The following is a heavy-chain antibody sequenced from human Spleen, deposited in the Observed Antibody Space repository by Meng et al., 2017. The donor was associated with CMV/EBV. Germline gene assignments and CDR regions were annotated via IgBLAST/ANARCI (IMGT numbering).Heavy chain of an antibody. Sequence: NIKGYKKKRERKGTGKGKEWKGWKKKKRGRKKNEKKKKGRVTMTRDRKISKAYKELSRLRSDDTAVYYCARDSSRGSNRGFDPWGQGTLVTVSS. V-gene: IGHV1-2*02. CDR1: NIKGYK. CDR2: KKKKRGRK. D-gene: IGHD6-13*01. CDR3: ARDSSRGSNRGFDP. J-gene: IGHJ5*02.